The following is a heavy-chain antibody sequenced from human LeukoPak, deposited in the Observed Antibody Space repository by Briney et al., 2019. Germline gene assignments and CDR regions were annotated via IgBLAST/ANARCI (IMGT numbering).Heavy chain of an antibody. V-gene: IGHV4-31*03. CDR3: ARDTWGDDAFDI. D-gene: IGHD3-16*01. CDR1: GGSISSGGYY. Sequence: PSETLSLTCTVSGGSISSGGYYWSWIRQHPGKGLEWIGYIYYSGSTYYNPSLKSRVTISVDTSKNQFSLKLSSVTAADTAVYYCARDTWGDDAFDIWGQGTMVTVSS. CDR2: IYYSGST. J-gene: IGHJ3*02.